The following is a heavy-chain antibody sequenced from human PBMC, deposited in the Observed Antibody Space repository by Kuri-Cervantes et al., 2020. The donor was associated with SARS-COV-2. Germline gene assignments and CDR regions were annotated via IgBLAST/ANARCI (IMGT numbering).Heavy chain of an antibody. D-gene: IGHD4-17*01. CDR2: LYYSGST. CDR1: GGSISTYY. J-gene: IGHJ5*02. Sequence: GSLRLSCTVSGGSISTYYWSWIRQPPGKGLEWIGYLYYSGSTNYSPSLKSRVTISLDTSKNQFSLKLSSVTAADTAVYYCARELGLTTVNWFDPWGQGTLVTVSS. V-gene: IGHV4-59*01. CDR3: ARELGLTTVNWFDP.